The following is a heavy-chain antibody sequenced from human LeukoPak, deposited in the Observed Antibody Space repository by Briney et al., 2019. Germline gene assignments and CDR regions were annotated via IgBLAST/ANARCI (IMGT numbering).Heavy chain of an antibody. V-gene: IGHV4-34*01. CDR2: INHSGST. CDR3: ARGVNYYDYVWGSYRLFDY. CDR1: GGSFSGYY. D-gene: IGHD3-16*02. J-gene: IGHJ4*02. Sequence: SETLSLTCAVYGGSFSGYYWSWIRQPPGKGLEWIGEINHSGSTNYNPSLKSRVTIPVDTSQNQLSLKLSSVTAADTAVYYCARGVNYYDYVWGSYRLFDYWGQGTLVTVSS.